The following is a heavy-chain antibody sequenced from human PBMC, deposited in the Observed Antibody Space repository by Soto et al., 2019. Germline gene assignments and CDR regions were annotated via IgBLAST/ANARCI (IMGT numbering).Heavy chain of an antibody. V-gene: IGHV1-69*13. Sequence: SVKVSCKASGGTFSSYTISWVRHAPGQGLEWMGGIIPIFGTANYAQKFQGRVTITADESTSTAYMELSSLRSEDTAVYYCATVPVYCSGGRCYPPGDYWGQGTLVTVSS. D-gene: IGHD2-15*01. CDR1: GGTFSSYT. CDR3: ATVPVYCSGGRCYPPGDY. J-gene: IGHJ4*02. CDR2: IIPIFGTA.